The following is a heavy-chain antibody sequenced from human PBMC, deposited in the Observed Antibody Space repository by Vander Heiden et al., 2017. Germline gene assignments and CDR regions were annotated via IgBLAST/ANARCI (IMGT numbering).Heavy chain of an antibody. CDR1: GLTFGDSP. D-gene: IGHD5-12*01. V-gene: IGHV3-73*02. CDR3: TTTPGLPYGLDV. CDR2: MRSKANSYAT. Sequence: EVQLVESGGGLVQPAGSPNLSCAASGLTFGDSPIYWVRQPSGKGLEWVGRMRSKANSYATEYAASVKGRFTISRDDSKTTAYLQMNSLKTEDTAIYYCTTTPGLPYGLDVWGQGTTVTVSS. J-gene: IGHJ6*02.